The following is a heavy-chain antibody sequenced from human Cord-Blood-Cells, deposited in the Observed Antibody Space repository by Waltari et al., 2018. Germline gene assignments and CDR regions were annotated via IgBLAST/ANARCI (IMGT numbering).Heavy chain of an antibody. J-gene: IGHJ3*02. CDR3: ARDFQRYGIVGATGAFDI. V-gene: IGHV4-59*01. CDR2: IYYSGST. D-gene: IGHD1-26*01. CDR1: GCSTRSYS. Sequence: QVQPQESGPGLVKPSETLSLTCTVSGCSTRSYSWRWIPPPPRTGLEWIGYIYYSGSTNYNPSLKSRVTISVDTSKNQFSLKLSSVTAADTAVYYCARDFQRYGIVGATGAFDIWGQGTMVTVSS.